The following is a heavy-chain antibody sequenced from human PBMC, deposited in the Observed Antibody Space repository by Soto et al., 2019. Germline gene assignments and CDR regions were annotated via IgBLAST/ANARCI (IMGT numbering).Heavy chain of an antibody. CDR2: MSYSGPN. Sequence: SETLSLTCTVSGGSISSGGYFWSWIRQRPGKGLEWIGYMSYSGPNHYNPSLKSRATISVDTPENQFFLKLSSVTAADTAVYYCARDQVADYSSGWYGWFDPWGQGTLVTVSS. J-gene: IGHJ5*02. V-gene: IGHV4-31*03. D-gene: IGHD6-19*01. CDR1: GGSISSGGYF. CDR3: ARDQVADYSSGWYGWFDP.